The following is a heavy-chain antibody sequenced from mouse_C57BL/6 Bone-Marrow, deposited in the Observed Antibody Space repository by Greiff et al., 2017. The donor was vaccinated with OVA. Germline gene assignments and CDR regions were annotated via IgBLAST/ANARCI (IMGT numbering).Heavy chain of an antibody. J-gene: IGHJ4*01. CDR3: AREGILGYAMDY. Sequence: QVQLQQPGAELVKPGASVKLSCKASGYTFTSYWMHWVKQRPGRGLEWIGRIDPNSGGTKYNEKFKGKATLTADKSSSTAYMQFSSLTSEDSAIYYCAREGILGYAMDYWGQGTSVTVSS. CDR1: GYTFTSYW. V-gene: IGHV1-62-3*01. CDR2: IDPNSGGT.